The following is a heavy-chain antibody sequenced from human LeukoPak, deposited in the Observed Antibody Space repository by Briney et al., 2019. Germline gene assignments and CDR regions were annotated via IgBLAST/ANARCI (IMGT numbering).Heavy chain of an antibody. Sequence: PGGSLRLSCAASGFIVSSNYMSWVRQAPGKGLEWVSSISGRSTTIDYADSVKGRFTISRDNAKNSLYLQMNSLRAEDTAVYYCASLFVGATAIRPSGMDVWGQGTTVTVSS. CDR1: GFIVSSNY. CDR2: ISGRSTTI. J-gene: IGHJ6*02. CDR3: ASLFVGATAIRPSGMDV. V-gene: IGHV3-21*01. D-gene: IGHD2-21*02.